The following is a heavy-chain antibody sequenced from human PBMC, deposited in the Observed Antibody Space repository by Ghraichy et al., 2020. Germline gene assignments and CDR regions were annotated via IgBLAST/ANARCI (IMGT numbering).Heavy chain of an antibody. CDR1: GGSFSGYY. V-gene: IGHV4-34*01. D-gene: IGHD6-13*01. CDR2: INHSGST. J-gene: IGHJ6*03. Sequence: GSLRLSCAVYGGSFSGYYWSWIRQPPGKGLEWIGEINHSGSTNYNPSLKSRVTISVDTSKNQFSLKLSSVTAADTAVYYCARGQTYSSSWYKRYMDVWGKGTTVTVSS. CDR3: ARGQTYSSSWYKRYMDV.